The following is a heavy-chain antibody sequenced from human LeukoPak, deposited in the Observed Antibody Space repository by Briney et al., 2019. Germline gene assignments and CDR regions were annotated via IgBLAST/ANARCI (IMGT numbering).Heavy chain of an antibody. CDR3: AKSSQHGIVAPPYGWFDS. V-gene: IGHV3-9*01. Sequence: GGSLRLSCAASGFTFDDYAMHWVRQTPGKGLEWVSGLSWNSGTIVYADSVKGRFTISRDNAKNSLYLQMNSLRPEDTALYYCAKSSQHGIVAPPYGWFDSWGQGTLVTVSS. CDR2: LSWNSGTI. CDR1: GFTFDDYA. J-gene: IGHJ5*01. D-gene: IGHD6-13*01.